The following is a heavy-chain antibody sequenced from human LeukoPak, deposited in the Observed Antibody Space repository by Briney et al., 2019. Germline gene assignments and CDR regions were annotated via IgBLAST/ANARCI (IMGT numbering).Heavy chain of an antibody. J-gene: IGHJ5*02. V-gene: IGHV1-18*01. CDR2: ISAYNGNT. D-gene: IGHD3-3*01. CDR1: GYTFTSYG. CDR3: ARDPYYDFWSGYSSWFDP. Sequence: ASVRVSCEASGYTFTSYGISWVRQAPGQGLEWMGWISAYNGNTNYAQKLQGRVTMTTDTSTSTAYMELRSLRSDDTAMYYCARDPYYDFWSGYSSWFDPWGQGTLVTVSS.